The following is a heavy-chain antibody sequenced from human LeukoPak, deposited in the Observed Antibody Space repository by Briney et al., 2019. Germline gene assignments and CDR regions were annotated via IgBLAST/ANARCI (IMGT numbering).Heavy chain of an antibody. Sequence: PSETLSLTCTVSGGSISSSSYYWGWIRQPPGKGLEWIGSIYYSGSTYYNPSLKSRVTISVDTSKNQFSLKLSSVTAADTAVYYCARGRRNWFDPWGQGTLVTVSS. J-gene: IGHJ5*02. CDR3: ARGRRNWFDP. V-gene: IGHV4-39*01. CDR1: GGSISSSSYY. CDR2: IYYSGST.